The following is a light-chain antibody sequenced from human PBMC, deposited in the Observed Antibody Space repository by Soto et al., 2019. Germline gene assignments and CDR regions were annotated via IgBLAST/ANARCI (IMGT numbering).Light chain of an antibody. Sequence: QSVLTQPPSASGTPGPRVTISCSGTFSNLGSNFVFWYQQLPGAAPKLLISRNDQRPSGVPDRFSGSKSGTSASLAISGLRSEDEADYHCAAWDDSLRGVVFGGGTKVTVL. CDR3: AAWDDSLRGVV. CDR1: FSNLGSNF. CDR2: RND. J-gene: IGLJ2*01. V-gene: IGLV1-47*01.